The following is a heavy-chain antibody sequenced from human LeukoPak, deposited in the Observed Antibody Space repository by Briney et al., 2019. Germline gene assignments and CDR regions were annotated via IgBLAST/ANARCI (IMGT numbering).Heavy chain of an antibody. Sequence: GASVKVSCKASGYTFTSYYMHWVRQAPGQGLEWMGIINPSGGSTSYAQKFQGRVTMTRDMSTSTVYMELSSLRSEDTAVYYCARVALGRWLQIYLDYWGQGTLVTVSS. CDR1: GYTFTSYY. D-gene: IGHD5-24*01. J-gene: IGHJ4*02. V-gene: IGHV1-46*01. CDR3: ARVALGRWLQIYLDY. CDR2: INPSGGST.